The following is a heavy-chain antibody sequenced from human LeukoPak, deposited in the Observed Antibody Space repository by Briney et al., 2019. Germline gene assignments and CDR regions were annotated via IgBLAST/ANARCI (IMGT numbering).Heavy chain of an antibody. CDR1: GFTFSSCA. CDR3: AKDSNNYYVSIQILDWFDP. Sequence: GGSLRLSCAASGFTFSSCAMSWVRQAPGKGLEWVTAISGSGTSTYYADSVKGRFTISRDNSKNTLYLQMNSLRAEDTAVYYCAKDSNNYYVSIQILDWFDPWGQGTLVTVSS. J-gene: IGHJ5*02. V-gene: IGHV3-23*01. CDR2: ISGSGTST. D-gene: IGHD3-22*01.